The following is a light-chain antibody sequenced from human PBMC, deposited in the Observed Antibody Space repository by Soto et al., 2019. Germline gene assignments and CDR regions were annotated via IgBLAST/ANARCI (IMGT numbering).Light chain of an antibody. Sequence: QSVLTQPPSASGTPGXXXXISCSGSSSNIGSNTVNWYQQLPGTAPRLLIYSYNQRPSGVPDRFSGSKSGTSASLAISGLQSEDEADYYCAAWDDSLNGVVFGGGTKVTVL. CDR3: AAWDDSLNGVV. CDR2: SYN. CDR1: SSNIGSNT. V-gene: IGLV1-44*01. J-gene: IGLJ2*01.